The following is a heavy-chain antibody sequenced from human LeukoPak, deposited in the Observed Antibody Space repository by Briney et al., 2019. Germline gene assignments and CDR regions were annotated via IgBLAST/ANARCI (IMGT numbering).Heavy chain of an antibody. CDR3: ARAAAGTGGYFDY. V-gene: IGHV1-2*02. CDR2: INPNGGGT. D-gene: IGHD6-13*01. Sequence: ASVKISCKASGYTFTGYYMHWVRQAPGQGLEWMGWINPNGGGTNYAQKFQGRVTMTRDTSISTAYMELSRLRSDDTAVYYCARAAAGTGGYFDYWGQGTLVTVSS. CDR1: GYTFTGYY. J-gene: IGHJ4*02.